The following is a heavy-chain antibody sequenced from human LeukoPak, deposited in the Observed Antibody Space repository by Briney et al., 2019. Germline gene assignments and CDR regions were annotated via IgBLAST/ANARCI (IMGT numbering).Heavy chain of an antibody. CDR2: ISAYNGNT. CDR3: ARDLALEKGYYYYYYMDV. Sequence: EASVKVSCKASGYTFTSYGISWVRQAPGQGLEWMGWISAYNGNTNYAQKLQGRVTMTTDTSTSTAYMELRSLRSDDTAVYYCARDLALEKGYYYYYYMDVWGKGTTVTISS. V-gene: IGHV1-18*01. J-gene: IGHJ6*03. CDR1: GYTFTSYG. D-gene: IGHD6-19*01.